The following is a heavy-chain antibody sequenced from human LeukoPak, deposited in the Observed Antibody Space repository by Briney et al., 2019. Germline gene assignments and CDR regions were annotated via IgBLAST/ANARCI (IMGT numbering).Heavy chain of an antibody. Sequence: SETLSLTCTVSGGSISSSSYYWGWIRQPPGKGLEWIGSIYYSGSTYYNPSLKSRVTISVDTSKNQFSLKLSSVTAAGTAVYYCARRYAQTGDLDYWGQGTLVTVSS. D-gene: IGHD7-27*01. CDR2: IYYSGST. CDR3: ARRYAQTGDLDY. V-gene: IGHV4-39*01. J-gene: IGHJ4*02. CDR1: GGSISSSSYY.